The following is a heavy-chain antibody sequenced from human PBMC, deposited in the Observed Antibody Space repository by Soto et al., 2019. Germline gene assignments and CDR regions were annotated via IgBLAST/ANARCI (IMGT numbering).Heavy chain of an antibody. CDR1: GFTFSTYS. V-gene: IGHV3-48*01. CDR3: ARGHSIDY. D-gene: IGHD5-18*01. Sequence: PGGSLRLSCAASGFTFSTYSMNWVRQAPGKGLEWISYISSSSTTIYYADSVRGRFTISRDNAKNSLYLQMNSLRAEDTAVYYCARGHSIDYWGQGTLVTVSS. CDR2: ISSSSTTI. J-gene: IGHJ4*02.